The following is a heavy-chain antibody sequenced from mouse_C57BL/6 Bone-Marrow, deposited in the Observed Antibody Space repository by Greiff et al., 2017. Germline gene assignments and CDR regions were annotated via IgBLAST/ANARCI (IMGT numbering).Heavy chain of an antibody. J-gene: IGHJ4*01. D-gene: IGHD1-1*01. Sequence: QVHVKQPGAELVMPGASVKLSCKASGYTFTSYWMHWVKQRPGQGLEWIGEIDPSDSYTNYNQKFKCKSTLTVDKSSSTAYMQLSSLTSEDSAVYYCARDTVVANYYAMDYWGQGTSVTVSS. V-gene: IGHV1-69*01. CDR2: IDPSDSYT. CDR1: GYTFTSYW. CDR3: ARDTVVANYYAMDY.